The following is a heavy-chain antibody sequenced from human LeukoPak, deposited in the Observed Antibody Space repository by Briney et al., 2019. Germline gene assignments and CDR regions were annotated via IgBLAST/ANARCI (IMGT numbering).Heavy chain of an antibody. CDR2: IRHDGSEI. CDR1: GFTVSSNY. CDR3: ARDQWKYGSGSYLDF. D-gene: IGHD3-10*01. V-gene: IGHV3-7*03. J-gene: IGHJ4*02. Sequence: GGSLRLSCAASGFTVSSNYMNWVRQAPGKGLEWVANIRHDGSEIYYVDSVKGRFTISRDNAKNSLYLQMNSLRAEDTAVYYCARDQWKYGSGSYLDFWGQGTLVTVSS.